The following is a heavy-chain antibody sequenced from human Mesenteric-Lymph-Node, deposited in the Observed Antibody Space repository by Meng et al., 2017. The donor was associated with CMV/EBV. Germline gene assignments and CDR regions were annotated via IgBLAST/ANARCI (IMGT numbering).Heavy chain of an antibody. CDR1: GGSFSGYF. Sequence: SETLSLTCAVYGGSFSGYFWSWIRQSPGKGLEWIGEVNHSGSTNYNPSLKSRVTISVDTSKNQFSLKLSSVTAADTAVYYCARHVRRIVVVPANGMDVWGQGTTVTVSS. CDR3: ARHVRRIVVVPANGMDV. CDR2: VNHSGST. D-gene: IGHD2-2*01. J-gene: IGHJ6*02. V-gene: IGHV4-34*01.